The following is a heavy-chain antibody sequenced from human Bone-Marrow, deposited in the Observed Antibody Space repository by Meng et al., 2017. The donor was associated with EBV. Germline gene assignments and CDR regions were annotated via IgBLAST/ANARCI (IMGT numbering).Heavy chain of an antibody. Sequence: QARLRYAREGLVTPSHPLSLTCAVSGGSISSGGYSWSWIRQPPGKGLEWIGYIYHSGSTYYNPSLKSRVTISVDRSKNQFSLKLSSVTAADTAVYYCASSDCSSTSCYPRYWGQGTLVTVSS. J-gene: IGHJ4*02. CDR1: GGSISSGGYS. CDR2: IYHSGST. V-gene: IGHV4-30-2*01. D-gene: IGHD2-2*01. CDR3: ASSDCSSTSCYPRY.